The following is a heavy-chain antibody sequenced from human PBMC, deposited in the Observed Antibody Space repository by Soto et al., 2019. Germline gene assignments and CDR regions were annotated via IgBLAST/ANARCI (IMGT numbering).Heavy chain of an antibody. V-gene: IGHV1-3*01. CDR1: GYTFTTYS. J-gene: IGHJ5*02. CDR2: IDAGNGNT. CDR3: ARSLSTSGGWFDP. D-gene: IGHD2-2*01. Sequence: QVQLVQSGAEVKKPGASVKVSCKTSGYTFTTYSIHWVRQAPGQRLEWLGWIDAGNGNTQYSQKFQGRDTITRDTSASTAFMDLSSLRSEDTAVYYCARSLSTSGGWFDPWGQGTLVTVSS.